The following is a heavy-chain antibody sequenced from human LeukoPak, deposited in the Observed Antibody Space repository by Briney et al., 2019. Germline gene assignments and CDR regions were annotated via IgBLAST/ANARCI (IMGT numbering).Heavy chain of an antibody. CDR2: INPKSGGT. D-gene: IGHD1-1*01. J-gene: IGHJ4*02. Sequence: GAPVKVSCKASGYTFTDYYIHWVRQAPGQGLEWMGWINPKSGGTRYAQNFQGRVTMTRDTSITTAYMELSRLRSDDTAVFYCARVLCCDVGTTLLFDYWGQGTLVTASS. CDR1: GYTFTDYY. V-gene: IGHV1-2*02. CDR3: ARVLCCDVGTTLLFDY.